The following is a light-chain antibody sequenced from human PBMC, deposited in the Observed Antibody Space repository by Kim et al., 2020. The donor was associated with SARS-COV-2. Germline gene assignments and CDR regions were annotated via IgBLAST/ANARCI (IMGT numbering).Light chain of an antibody. CDR2: GAS. J-gene: IGKJ1*01. CDR3: QQYSDWPQT. CDR1: QRVSSN. Sequence: VSPGERATLSCRASQRVSSNLAWYQQKPGQAPRLLIYGASTRATGIPARFSGSGSGTEFTLTISSLQSEDFAVYYCQQYSDWPQTFGQGTKVDIK. V-gene: IGKV3-15*01.